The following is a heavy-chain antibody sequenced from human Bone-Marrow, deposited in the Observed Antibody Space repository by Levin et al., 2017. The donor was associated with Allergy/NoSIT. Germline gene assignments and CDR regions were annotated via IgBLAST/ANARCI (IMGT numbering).Heavy chain of an antibody. V-gene: IGHV4-31*03. CDR1: CGSIRSGPDY. CDR2: IYHSGNG. Sequence: SQTLSLPCTVSCGSIRSGPDYWTWIRQHPGKGLKWIGSIYHSGNGYKNPSLKSRLTISMDTSKNQISLKLTAVTDTDTAVYYCARDRGGSSTGIFDIWGQGTRVTVSS. D-gene: IGHD2-15*01. J-gene: IGHJ3*02. CDR3: ARDRGGSSTGIFDI.